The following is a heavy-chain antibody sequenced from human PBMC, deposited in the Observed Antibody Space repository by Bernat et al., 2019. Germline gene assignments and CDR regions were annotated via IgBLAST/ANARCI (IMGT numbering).Heavy chain of an antibody. J-gene: IGHJ3*02. D-gene: IGHD1-20*01. Sequence: EVHLLESGGGLVQPGGSLRLSCAASGFTFTSYAMNWVRQAPGKGLEWVSGISGSGGSTYYADSVKGRFTISRDNSKNTLYLQMNSLRAEDTAVYYCAKVGGYNWNDEAFDIWGQGTMVTVSS. CDR2: ISGSGGST. CDR3: AKVGGYNWNDEAFDI. CDR1: GFTFTSYA. V-gene: IGHV3-23*01.